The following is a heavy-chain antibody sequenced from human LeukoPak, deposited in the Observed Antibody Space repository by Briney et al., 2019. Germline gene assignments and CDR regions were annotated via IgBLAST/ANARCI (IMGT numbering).Heavy chain of an antibody. CDR2: IIPIFGTA. J-gene: IGHJ4*02. D-gene: IGHD1-1*01. V-gene: IGHV1-69*05. Sequence: ASVKVSCKASGGTFSGYAISWVRQAPGQGLEWMGRIIPIFGTANYAQKSQGRVTITTDESTSTAYMELSSLRSEDTAVYYCARNWNDERYFDFWGQGTLVTVSS. CDR3: ARNWNDERYFDF. CDR1: GGTFSGYA.